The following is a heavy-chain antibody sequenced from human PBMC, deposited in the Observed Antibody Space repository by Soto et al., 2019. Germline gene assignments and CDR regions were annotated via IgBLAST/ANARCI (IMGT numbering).Heavy chain of an antibody. J-gene: IGHJ5*02. CDR2: IKQDGSEK. D-gene: IGHD2-2*01. CDR1: GFTFSSYW. Sequence: GESLRLSCAASGFTFSSYWMSWVRQAPGKGLEWVANIKQDGSEKYYVDSVKGRFTISRDNAKNSLYLQMNSLRAEDTAVYYCATTFSRSNWFDPWGQGTLVTVSS. CDR3: ATTFSRSNWFDP. V-gene: IGHV3-7*03.